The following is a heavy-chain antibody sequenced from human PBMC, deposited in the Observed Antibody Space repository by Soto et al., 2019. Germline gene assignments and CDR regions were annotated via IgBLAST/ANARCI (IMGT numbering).Heavy chain of an antibody. Sequence: QVQLVESGGGVVQPGRSLRLSCAASGFTFSSYGMHWVRQAPGKGLEXXXXXSNEGSNKYYADSVKGRFTISRDNSKNTLFLQMNSLRAEDTAVYYCAKVANYYDSSGYSLPWKYYSYGMDVWGQGTTVTVSS. D-gene: IGHD3-22*01. J-gene: IGHJ6*02. V-gene: IGHV3-30*18. CDR2: XSNEGSNK. CDR3: AKVANYYDSSGYSLPWKYYSYGMDV. CDR1: GFTFSSYG.